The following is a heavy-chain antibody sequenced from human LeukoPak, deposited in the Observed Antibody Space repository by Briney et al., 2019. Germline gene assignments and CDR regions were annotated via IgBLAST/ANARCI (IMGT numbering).Heavy chain of an antibody. D-gene: IGHD3-22*01. Sequence: SETLSLTCTVSGGSISSYYWSWIRQPPGKGLEWIGYIYYSGSTNYNPSLKSRVTISVDTSKNQFSLKLSSVTAADTAVYYCARGLHYYDSSGYYSHYYYGMDVWGQGTTVTVSS. V-gene: IGHV4-59*01. CDR1: GGSISSYY. CDR2: IYYSGST. CDR3: ARGLHYYDSSGYYSHYYYGMDV. J-gene: IGHJ6*02.